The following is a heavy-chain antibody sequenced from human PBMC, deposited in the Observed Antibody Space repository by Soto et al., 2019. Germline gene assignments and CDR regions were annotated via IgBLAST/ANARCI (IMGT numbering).Heavy chain of an antibody. CDR3: ARNDHGGNPFFAN. Sequence: SETLSLTCTVSGGSVSSEHYYWNWIRQPPGKGLEWIGYIYYSGRTNYNPSLKSRLTMSVDTSKNQVSLKLNSVTAADTAVYYCARNDHGGNPFFANWGQGTLVTVSS. D-gene: IGHD4-17*01. CDR2: IYYSGRT. CDR1: GGSVSSEHYY. J-gene: IGHJ4*02. V-gene: IGHV4-61*01.